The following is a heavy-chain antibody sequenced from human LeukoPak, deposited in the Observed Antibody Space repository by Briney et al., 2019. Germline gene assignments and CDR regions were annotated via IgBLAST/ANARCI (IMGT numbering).Heavy chain of an antibody. Sequence: PGRSLRLSCAASGFTFSSYGMHWVRQAPGKGLEWVSAISGSGGSTYYADSVKGRFTISRDNSKNTLYLQMNSLRAEDTAVYYCAKDRAYCGGDCYPGSDFDYWGQGTLVTVSS. V-gene: IGHV3-23*01. CDR2: ISGSGGST. CDR3: AKDRAYCGGDCYPGSDFDY. CDR1: GFTFSSYG. D-gene: IGHD2-21*02. J-gene: IGHJ4*02.